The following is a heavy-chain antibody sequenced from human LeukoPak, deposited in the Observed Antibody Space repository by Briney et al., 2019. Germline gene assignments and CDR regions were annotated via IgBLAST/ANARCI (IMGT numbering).Heavy chain of an antibody. J-gene: IGHJ4*02. V-gene: IGHV3-74*01. D-gene: IGHD1-14*01. CDR2: INSDESNT. Sequence: PGGSLRLSCAASGFTFSNYWMHWVRQAPGKGLVWVSRINSDESNTSYADSVKGRSMISRDNAKNTLYLQMNSLRAEDTAVYYCARVVTTSEDWGQGTLVTVSS. CDR1: GFTFSNYW. CDR3: ARVVTTSED.